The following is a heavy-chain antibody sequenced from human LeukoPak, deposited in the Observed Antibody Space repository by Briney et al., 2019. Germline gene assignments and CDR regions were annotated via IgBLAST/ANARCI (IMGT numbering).Heavy chain of an antibody. Sequence: SETLSLTCTVSGGSLSSYYWRWIRQPPGKGLEWIGYIYTSGSTNYNPSLKSRVTISVDTSKNQFSLKLSSVTAADTAVYYCARAPRRDWFDPWGQGTLVTVSS. CDR3: ARAPRRDWFDP. CDR2: IYTSGST. J-gene: IGHJ5*02. V-gene: IGHV4-4*09. CDR1: GGSLSSYY.